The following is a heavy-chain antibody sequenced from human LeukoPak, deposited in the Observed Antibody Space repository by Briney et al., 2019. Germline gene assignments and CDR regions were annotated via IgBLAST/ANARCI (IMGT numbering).Heavy chain of an antibody. J-gene: IGHJ4*02. CDR1: GFTVSSNY. CDR3: ARATPGVNSFDSSGIDY. CDR2: ISRDGSNK. Sequence: GGSLRLSCAASGFTVSSNYMSWVRQAPGKGLEWVAAISRDGSNKDYADSVKGRFTISRDNSKDTLYLQMNTLRAEDTAVYFCARATPGVNSFDSSGIDYWAQGTLVIVSS. D-gene: IGHD3-22*01. V-gene: IGHV3-30*03.